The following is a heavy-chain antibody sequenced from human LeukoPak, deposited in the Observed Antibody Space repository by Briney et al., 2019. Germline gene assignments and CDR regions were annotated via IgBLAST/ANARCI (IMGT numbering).Heavy chain of an antibody. J-gene: IGHJ4*02. V-gene: IGHV3-33*01. CDR2: IWYDGSDT. Sequence: PGRSLRLSCAASGFKFRSYGMDWVRQAPGKGLEWVAVIWYDGSDTYYADSVKGRFTISRDNSENTLYLQMTSLRAEDTAVYFCARGPLYCSSTSCQLPPHYDFWGQGTLVTVSS. CDR3: ARGPLYCSSTSCQLPPHYDF. CDR1: GFKFRSYG. D-gene: IGHD2-2*01.